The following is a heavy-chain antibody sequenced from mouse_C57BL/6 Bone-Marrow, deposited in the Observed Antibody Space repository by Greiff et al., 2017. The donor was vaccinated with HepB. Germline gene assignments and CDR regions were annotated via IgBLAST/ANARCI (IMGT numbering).Heavy chain of an antibody. CDR1: GYTFTSYW. Sequence: QVQLQQSGAELAKPGASVKLSCKASGYTFTSYWMHWVKQRPGQGLEWIGYINPSSGYTKYNQKFKDKATLTADKYSSTAYMQLSSLTYEDSAVYYCARYTYYYGSDYAMDYWGQGTSVTVSS. J-gene: IGHJ4*01. CDR2: INPSSGYT. V-gene: IGHV1-7*01. D-gene: IGHD1-1*01. CDR3: ARYTYYYGSDYAMDY.